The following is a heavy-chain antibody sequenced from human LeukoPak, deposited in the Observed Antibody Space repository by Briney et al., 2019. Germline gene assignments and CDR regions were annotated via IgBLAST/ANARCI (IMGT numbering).Heavy chain of an antibody. CDR1: GFTFDDYA. V-gene: IGHV3-9*01. CDR2: ISWNSGSI. J-gene: IGHJ6*02. Sequence: GGSLRLSCAASGFTFDDYAMHWVRQAPGKGLEWVSGISWNSGSIGYADSVKGRFTISRDNAKNSLYLQMNSLRAEDTALYYCAKSLGYTMIVPGVDAWGQGTTVTVSS. CDR3: AKSLGYTMIVPGVDA. D-gene: IGHD3-22*01.